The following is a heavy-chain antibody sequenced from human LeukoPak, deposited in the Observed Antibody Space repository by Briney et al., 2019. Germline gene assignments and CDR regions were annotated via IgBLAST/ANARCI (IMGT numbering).Heavy chain of an antibody. D-gene: IGHD6-19*01. CDR3: AASALTFSSGWFVY. CDR1: GFTFSNYW. J-gene: IGHJ4*02. Sequence: GGSLRLPCAASGFTFSNYWMQWARQTPKKGLVWLSRISKDGSSTVYADSVKGRFTISRDNAKNTLYLQMNSLRDEDTAVYYRAASALTFSSGWFVYWGQGSLVTVSS. V-gene: IGHV3-74*01. CDR2: ISKDGSST.